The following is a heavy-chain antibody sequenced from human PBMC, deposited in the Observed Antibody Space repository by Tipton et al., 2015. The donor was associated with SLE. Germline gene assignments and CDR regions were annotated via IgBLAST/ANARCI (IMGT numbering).Heavy chain of an antibody. J-gene: IGHJ6*02. CDR3: AKDRRDPVKRDYYGMDV. CDR2: ISGSGGST. CDR1: GFTFSSYA. Sequence: GSLRLSCAASGFTFSSYAMSWVRQAPGKGLEWVSAISGSGGSTYYADSVKGRFTISRDNSKNTLYLQMNSLRAEDTAVYYCAKDRRDPVKRDYYGMDVWGQGTTVTVSS. V-gene: IGHV3-23*01.